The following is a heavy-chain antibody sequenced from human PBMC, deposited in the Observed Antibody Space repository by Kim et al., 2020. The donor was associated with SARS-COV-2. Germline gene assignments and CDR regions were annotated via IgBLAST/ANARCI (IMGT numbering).Heavy chain of an antibody. CDR2: IDWDNDK. CDR3: ARTHNAGGGTTVTASIGYLFDP. V-gene: IGHV2-70*11. D-gene: IGHD4-17*01. CDR1: GFSLTTRGMC. J-gene: IGHJ5*02. Sequence: SGPTLVKPTQTLTLTCTFSGFSLTTRGMCVSWIRQPPGKALEWLARIDWDNDKYYSASLKTRLTISKDTPKNQVVLTMTNMDPLDTATYYCARTHNAGGGTTVTASIGYLFDPWGQGTLVTVSS.